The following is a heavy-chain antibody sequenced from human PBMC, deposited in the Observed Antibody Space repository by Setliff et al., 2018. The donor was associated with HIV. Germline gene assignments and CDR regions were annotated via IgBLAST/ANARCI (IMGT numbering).Heavy chain of an antibody. Sequence: SETPSLTCAVYGGSFNGYSWTWIRQPPGKGLGWIGGIYHSGSTYYNPSLKSRVTISVDTSKNQFSLKLSSVTAADTAVYYCARTEITMVRGDWFDPWGQGTLVTVSS. J-gene: IGHJ5*02. V-gene: IGHV4-34*01. CDR1: GGSFNGYS. CDR3: ARTEITMVRGDWFDP. D-gene: IGHD3-10*01. CDR2: IYHSGST.